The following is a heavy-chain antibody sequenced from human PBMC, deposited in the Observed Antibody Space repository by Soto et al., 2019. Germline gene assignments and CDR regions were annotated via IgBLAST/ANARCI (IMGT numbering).Heavy chain of an antibody. CDR1: GYTLTSYY. J-gene: IGHJ4*02. CDR2: INPSGGST. D-gene: IGHD6-19*01. V-gene: IGHV1-46*03. Sequence: ASVKVSCKASGYTLTSYYMHWVRQAPGQGLEWMGIINPSGGSTSYAQKFQGRVTMTRDTSTSTVYMELSSLRSEDTAVYYFFRDQIALAGNFSFWGQGTLVTVSS. CDR3: FRDQIALAGNFSF.